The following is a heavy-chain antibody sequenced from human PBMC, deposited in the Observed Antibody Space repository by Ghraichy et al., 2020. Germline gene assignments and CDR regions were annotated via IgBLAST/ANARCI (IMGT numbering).Heavy chain of an antibody. CDR2: IYYSGST. V-gene: IGHV4-39*07. CDR1: GASIISRSHY. D-gene: IGHD1/OR15-1a*01. CDR3: ARNASEEQAGAKINWFDP. J-gene: IGHJ5*02. Sequence: SETLSLTCTVSGASIISRSHYWGWIRQPPGKGLEWMASIYYSGSTHYNPALKSRVTISVDTSKNQFSLKLRSVTAADTAVYYCARNASEEQAGAKINWFDPWGQGTLVTVSS.